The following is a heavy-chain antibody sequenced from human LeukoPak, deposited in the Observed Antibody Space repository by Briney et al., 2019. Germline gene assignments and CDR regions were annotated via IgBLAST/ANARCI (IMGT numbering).Heavy chain of an antibody. Sequence: KSSETLSLTCAVYGGSFSGYYWSWIRQPPGKGLEWIGEINHSGSTNYNPSLKSRVTISVDTSKNQFSLKLSSVTAADTAVYYCARVGAYDSSGYDSPPLDVWGQGTTVTVSS. CDR3: ARVGAYDSSGYDSPPLDV. V-gene: IGHV4-34*01. J-gene: IGHJ6*02. D-gene: IGHD3-22*01. CDR1: GGSFSGYY. CDR2: INHSGST.